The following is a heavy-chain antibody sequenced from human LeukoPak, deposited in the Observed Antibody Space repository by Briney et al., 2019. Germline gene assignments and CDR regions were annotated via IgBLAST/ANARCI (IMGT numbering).Heavy chain of an antibody. V-gene: IGHV4-34*01. J-gene: IGHJ6*03. Sequence: PSQTLSLTCAVYGGSFSGYYWSWVRQPPAKGLEWIGEISHRGRSNYNPSLKSRVTISEDTSKNQFSLKLSSVTAADTAVYYCARDNVCGRMGDYYHCMDVWDKGTTVTVSS. CDR2: ISHRGRS. D-gene: IGHD3-16*01. CDR1: GGSFSGYY. CDR3: ARDNVCGRMGDYYHCMDV.